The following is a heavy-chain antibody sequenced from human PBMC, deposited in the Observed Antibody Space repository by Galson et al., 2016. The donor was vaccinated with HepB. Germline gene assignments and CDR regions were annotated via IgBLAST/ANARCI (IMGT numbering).Heavy chain of an antibody. Sequence: SLRLSCAASGLTFSNYGMHWVRQAPGKGLEWVADIWYDGSNKYYADSVKGRFTISRDNSKNTLYLQMNSLRAEDTAVYYCARGYSSSLYLHYFDYWGQGTLVTVSS. CDR3: ARGYSSSLYLHYFDY. CDR1: GLTFSNYG. V-gene: IGHV3-33*01. J-gene: IGHJ4*02. D-gene: IGHD6-13*01. CDR2: IWYDGSNK.